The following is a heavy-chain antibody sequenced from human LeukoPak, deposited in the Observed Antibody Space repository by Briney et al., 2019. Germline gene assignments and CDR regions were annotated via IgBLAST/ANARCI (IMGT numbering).Heavy chain of an antibody. J-gene: IGHJ4*02. CDR3: ARDRYSSSWQIFDY. CDR2: IKQDGSEK. V-gene: IGHV3-7*01. D-gene: IGHD6-13*01. Sequence: GGSLRLSCAASGFTFSSYWMSWVRQAPGKGLEWVANIKQDGSEKYYVDSVKGRFTISRDNAKNSLYLQMNSLRAEDTAVYYCARDRYSSSWQIFDYWGQGTLVTVSS. CDR1: GFTFSSYW.